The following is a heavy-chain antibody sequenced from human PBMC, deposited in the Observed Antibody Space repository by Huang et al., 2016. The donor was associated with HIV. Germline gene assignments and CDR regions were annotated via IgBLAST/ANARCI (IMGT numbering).Heavy chain of an antibody. D-gene: IGHD6-19*01. CDR2: VYDRGTT. Sequence: QVRLQESGPGLVKPSETLSLSCTVSGDSVSSHYWGWIRHPPGKGLEWIGTVYDRGTTKYNPRRKSRITRSVDTSKNGFSLNITSVSAADTAMYFCVRDQGRLAVGGIDNWFDPWGQGALVTVSS. J-gene: IGHJ5*02. CDR3: VRDQGRLAVGGIDNWFDP. V-gene: IGHV4-59*02. CDR1: GDSVSSHY.